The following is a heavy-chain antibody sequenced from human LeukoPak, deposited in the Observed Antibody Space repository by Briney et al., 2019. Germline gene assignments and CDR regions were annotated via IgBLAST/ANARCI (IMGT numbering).Heavy chain of an antibody. CDR1: GFTFDDYG. V-gene: IGHV3-20*04. Sequence: GGSLRLSCAASGFTFDDYGMSWVRQAPGKGLEWVSGINWNGGSTGYADSVKGRFTISRDNAKNSLYLQMNSLRAEDTALYYCARDGYCSGGSCYSGSDYWGQGTLVTVSS. CDR3: ARDGYCSGGSCYSGSDY. D-gene: IGHD2-15*01. CDR2: INWNGGST. J-gene: IGHJ4*02.